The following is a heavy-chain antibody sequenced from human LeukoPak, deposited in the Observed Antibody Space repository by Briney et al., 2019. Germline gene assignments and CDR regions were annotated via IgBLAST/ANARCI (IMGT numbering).Heavy chain of an antibody. D-gene: IGHD6-19*01. J-gene: IGHJ4*02. Sequence: SVKVSCKASGGTFSRYAISWVRQAPGQGLEWMGGIIPMFGIANYAQKFQGRVTITADESTSTAYMELSSLRPEDTAVYYCARDRPYTGGWRGFDYWGQGTLVTVSS. V-gene: IGHV1-69*01. CDR1: GGTFSRYA. CDR2: IIPMFGIA. CDR3: ARDRPYTGGWRGFDY.